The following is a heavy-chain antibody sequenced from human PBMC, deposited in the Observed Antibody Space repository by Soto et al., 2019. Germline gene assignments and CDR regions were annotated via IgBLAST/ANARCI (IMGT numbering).Heavy chain of an antibody. D-gene: IGHD3-10*01. CDR1: GFTFTSHW. CDR2: VNSDGSSI. Sequence: EVHLVESGGGLVQPGGSLRLSCVASGFTFTSHWMHWVRQAPGKGLVWVSRVNSDGSSISYVDSVQGRFTISRDNAKNMVYLEMNSLRVEDTAVYYCARGPLWFGNGYLDNWGQGTLVTVSS. CDR3: ARGPLWFGNGYLDN. V-gene: IGHV3-74*01. J-gene: IGHJ4*02.